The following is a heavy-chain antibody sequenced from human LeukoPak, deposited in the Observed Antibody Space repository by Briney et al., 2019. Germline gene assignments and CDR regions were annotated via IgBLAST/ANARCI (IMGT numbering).Heavy chain of an antibody. V-gene: IGHV1-69*13. CDR2: IIPIFGTA. CDR3: ARAGITMVRGDLTYYYMDV. J-gene: IGHJ6*03. Sequence: GASVKVSCKASGGTFSSYAISWVRQAPGQGLEWMGGIIPIFGTANYAQKFQGRVTITADESTSTAYMELSSLRSEDTAVYYCARAGITMVRGDLTYYYMDVWGKGTTVTISS. CDR1: GGTFSSYA. D-gene: IGHD3-10*01.